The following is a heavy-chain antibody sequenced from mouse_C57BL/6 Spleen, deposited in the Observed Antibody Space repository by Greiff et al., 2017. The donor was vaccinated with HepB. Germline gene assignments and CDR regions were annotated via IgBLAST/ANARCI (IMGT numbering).Heavy chain of an antibody. V-gene: IGHV1-39*01. CDR1: GYSFTDYN. D-gene: IGHD2-3*01. J-gene: IGHJ2*01. CDR2: INPNYGTT. CDR3: ARTYEGEYYCDD. Sequence: EVQLQQSGPELVKPGASVKISCKASGYSFTDYNMNWVKQSNGKSLEWIGVINPNYGTTSYNQKFKGKATLTVDQSSSTAYMPLNSLTPEDSAVYSCARTYEGEYYCDDWGQGTTLTVAS.